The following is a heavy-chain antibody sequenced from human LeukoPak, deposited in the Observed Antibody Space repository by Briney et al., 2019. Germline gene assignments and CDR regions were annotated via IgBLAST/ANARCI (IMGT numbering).Heavy chain of an antibody. CDR3: ARCRDGGRGEAADY. V-gene: IGHV4-39*07. CDR1: GGSISSDNYY. J-gene: IGHJ4*02. D-gene: IGHD4-23*01. Sequence: PSETLSLTCTVSGGSISSDNYYRGWMRQTPGKGLDWIGSIYDSASTNYHPSLKSRVTIALDTSKNQVSLRLTSVTAADTAVYYCARCRDGGRGEAADYWGQGTLVTVSS. CDR2: IYDSAST.